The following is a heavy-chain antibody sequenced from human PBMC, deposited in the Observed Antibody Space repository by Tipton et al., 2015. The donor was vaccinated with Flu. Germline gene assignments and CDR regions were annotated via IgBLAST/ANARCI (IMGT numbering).Heavy chain of an antibody. V-gene: IGHV3-48*04. CDR1: GFTFSSYS. CDR3: ANGITIFGVGPRPY. D-gene: IGHD3-3*01. Sequence: SLRLSCAASGFTFSSYSMNWVRQAPGKGLEWVSYISSSSSTIYYADSVKGRFTISRDNAKNSLYLQMNSLRAEDTAVYYCANGITIFGVGPRPYWGQGTLVTVSS. CDR2: ISSSSSTI. J-gene: IGHJ4*02.